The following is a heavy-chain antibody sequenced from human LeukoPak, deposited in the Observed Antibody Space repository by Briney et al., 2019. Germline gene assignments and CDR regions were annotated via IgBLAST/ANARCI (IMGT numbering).Heavy chain of an antibody. V-gene: IGHV1-18*01. CDR2: ISAYNGNT. Sequence: ASVKVSCKASGYIFTSYGISWVRQAPGQGLEWMGWISAYNGNTNYAQKLQGRVTMTTDTSTSTAYMELRSLRSGDTAVYYCARDRAGIGYCSGGSCYYWFDPWGQGTLVTVSS. D-gene: IGHD2-15*01. CDR1: GYIFTSYG. J-gene: IGHJ5*02. CDR3: ARDRAGIGYCSGGSCYYWFDP.